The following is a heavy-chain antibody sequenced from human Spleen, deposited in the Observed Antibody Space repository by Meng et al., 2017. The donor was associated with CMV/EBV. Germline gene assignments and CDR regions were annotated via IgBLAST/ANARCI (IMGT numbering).Heavy chain of an antibody. J-gene: IGHJ5*02. V-gene: IGHV4-34*01. CDR3: ARTNYGDYNWFDP. CDR1: GGSFSGYY. Sequence: QVQLQHWGAGLLEPSETPSLTCAVYGGSFSGYYWSWIRQPPGKGLEWIGEINHSGSTNYNPSLKSRVTISVDTSKNQFSLKLTSVTAADTAVYFCARTNYGDYNWFDPWGQGTLVTVSS. D-gene: IGHD4-17*01. CDR2: INHSGST.